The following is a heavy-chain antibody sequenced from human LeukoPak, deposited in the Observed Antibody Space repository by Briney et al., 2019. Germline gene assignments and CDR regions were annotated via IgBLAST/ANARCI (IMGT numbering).Heavy chain of an antibody. D-gene: IGHD5-18*01. V-gene: IGHV3-23*01. Sequence: GGSLRLSCAASGFTFSSYAMSWVRQAPGKGLEWVSAISGSGGSTYYADSVKGRFTISRDNAKNSLYLQMNSLRAEDTAVYYCARFQDTSMAYFDYWGQGTLVTVSS. CDR1: GFTFSSYA. CDR2: ISGSGGST. CDR3: ARFQDTSMAYFDY. J-gene: IGHJ4*02.